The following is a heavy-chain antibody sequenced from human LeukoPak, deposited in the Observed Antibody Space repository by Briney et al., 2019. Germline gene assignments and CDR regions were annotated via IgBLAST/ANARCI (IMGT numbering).Heavy chain of an antibody. J-gene: IGHJ4*02. D-gene: IGHD6-19*01. CDR1: GFTFSSYS. V-gene: IGHV3-21*01. CDR2: ISSSSSYI. Sequence: GGSLRLSCAASGFTFSSYSMNWVRQAPGKGLEWVSSISSSSSYIYYADSVKGRFTISRDNAKNSLYLQMNSLRAEDTAVYYSARADSSGWYFDYCGQGTLVTVSS. CDR3: ARADSSGWYFDY.